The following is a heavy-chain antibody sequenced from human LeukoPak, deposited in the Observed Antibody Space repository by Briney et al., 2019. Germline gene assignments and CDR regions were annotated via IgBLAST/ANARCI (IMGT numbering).Heavy chain of an antibody. D-gene: IGHD6-19*01. CDR2: ISAYNGDT. V-gene: IGHV1-18*01. Sequence: RASVKVSCKASGYTFTTYGITWVRQAPRQGHEWMGWISAYNGDTNYAQNLQGRVTMTTDTSTSTAYMELRSLGSDGAAVYYCARALGSGWYFDFWGQGTLVTVSS. CDR3: ARALGSGWYFDF. J-gene: IGHJ4*02. CDR1: GYTFTTYG.